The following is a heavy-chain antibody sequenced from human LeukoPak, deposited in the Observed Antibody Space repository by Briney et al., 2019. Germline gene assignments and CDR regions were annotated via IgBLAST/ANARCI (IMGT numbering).Heavy chain of an antibody. V-gene: IGHV4-59*01. D-gene: IGHD6-13*01. Sequence: SETLSLTGTLSGGSISSYYWSWTRQPPGKGLEWIGYIYYSGSTNYNPSLKSPVTISVDTSKNQFSLKLSSVTAADTAVYYCAREAGTRYWFDPWGQGTLVTVSS. CDR2: IYYSGST. J-gene: IGHJ5*02. CDR3: AREAGTRYWFDP. CDR1: GGSISSYY.